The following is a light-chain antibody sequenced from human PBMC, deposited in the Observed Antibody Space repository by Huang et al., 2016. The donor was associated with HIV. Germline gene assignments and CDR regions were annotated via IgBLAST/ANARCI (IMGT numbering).Light chain of an antibody. Sequence: DIVLTQSPGTLSLSPGERAALSCRASQTISNNFLDWYQQLPGQAPRLLIYGASSRAIGIPDRFSGSGSGTDFTLTIGRLEPQDSAIYYCQQYLSPPLTFGGGTKVEIK. J-gene: IGKJ4*01. CDR2: GAS. CDR1: QTISNNF. V-gene: IGKV3-20*01. CDR3: QQYLSPPLT.